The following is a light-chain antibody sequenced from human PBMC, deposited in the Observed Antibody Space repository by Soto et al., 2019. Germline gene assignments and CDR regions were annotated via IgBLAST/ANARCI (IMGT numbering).Light chain of an antibody. CDR3: HQRSTWPLT. CDR2: DAS. Sequence: EIVLTQSPATLSLSPGERATLSCRACQSVSSYLAWYQQKPGQAPRLLIYDASNRATGIPARFSGSGSGTDFTLTISSLEPEDFAVYYCHQRSTWPLTFGGGTQVEI. CDR1: QSVSSY. V-gene: IGKV3-11*01. J-gene: IGKJ4*01.